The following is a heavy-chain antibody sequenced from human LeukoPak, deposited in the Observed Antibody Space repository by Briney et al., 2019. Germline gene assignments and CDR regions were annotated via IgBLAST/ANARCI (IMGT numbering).Heavy chain of an antibody. CDR2: IYYSGST. CDR1: GGSISSSSYY. CDR3: VVSYYDILTGYPQVFDY. D-gene: IGHD3-9*01. V-gene: IGHV4-39*07. J-gene: IGHJ4*02. Sequence: PSETLSLTCTVSGGSISSSSYYWGWIRQPPGKGLEWIGSIYYSGSTYYNPSLKSRVTISVDTSKNQFSLKLSSVTAADTAVYYCVVSYYDILTGYPQVFDYWGQGTLVTVSS.